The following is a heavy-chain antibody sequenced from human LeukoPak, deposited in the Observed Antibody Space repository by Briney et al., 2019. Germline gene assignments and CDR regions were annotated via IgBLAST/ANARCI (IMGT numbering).Heavy chain of an antibody. V-gene: IGHV3-11*04. CDR2: ITSSGGAI. Sequence: PGGSLRLSCAASGFTFSNYYMTWIRQAPGKGLEWVSYITSSGGAINYADSVKGRFTISRDNAKNSLYLQMNSLRAEDTAVYYCARVAGYCSTTSCYGYYFDSWGQGTLVSVSS. CDR3: ARVAGYCSTTSCYGYYFDS. D-gene: IGHD2-2*01. CDR1: GFTFSNYY. J-gene: IGHJ4*02.